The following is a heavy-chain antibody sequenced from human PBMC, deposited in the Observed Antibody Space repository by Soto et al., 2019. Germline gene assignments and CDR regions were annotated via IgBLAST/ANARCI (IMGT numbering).Heavy chain of an antibody. Sequence: ASVKVSCKASGYTFTGYYMHWVRQAPGQGLEWMGWINPNSGGTNHAQKFQGWVTMTRDTSISTAYMELSRLRSDDTAVYYCARDRDFGDYSYYFDYWGQGTLVTVSS. D-gene: IGHD4-17*01. V-gene: IGHV1-2*04. CDR3: ARDRDFGDYSYYFDY. CDR2: INPNSGGT. J-gene: IGHJ4*02. CDR1: GYTFTGYY.